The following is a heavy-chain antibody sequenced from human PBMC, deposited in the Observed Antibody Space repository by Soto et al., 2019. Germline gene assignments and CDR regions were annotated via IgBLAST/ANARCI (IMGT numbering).Heavy chain of an antibody. Sequence: GGSLRLSCAASGFTFSSYAMHWVRQAPGKGLEWVAVISYDGSNKYYADSVKGRFTISGDNSKNTVYLQMNSLRAEDTAVYYCAREVEYSSSSAYYYYGMDVWGQGTTVTVSS. V-gene: IGHV3-30-3*01. CDR3: AREVEYSSSSAYYYYGMDV. J-gene: IGHJ6*02. D-gene: IGHD6-6*01. CDR2: ISYDGSNK. CDR1: GFTFSSYA.